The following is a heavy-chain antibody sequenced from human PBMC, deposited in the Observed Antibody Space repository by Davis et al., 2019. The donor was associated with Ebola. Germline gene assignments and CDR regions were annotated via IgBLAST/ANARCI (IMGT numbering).Heavy chain of an antibody. J-gene: IGHJ6*04. V-gene: IGHV4-34*01. CDR1: GGSISSYY. Sequence: SETLSLTCTVSGGSISSYYWSWIRQPPGKGLGWIGEINHGGSTNYNPSLKSRVTISVDTSKNQFSLKLSSVTAADTAVYYCARLVDSYGFVYYYYGMDVWGKGTTVTVSS. CDR3: ARLVDSYGFVYYYYGMDV. CDR2: INHGGST. D-gene: IGHD5-18*01.